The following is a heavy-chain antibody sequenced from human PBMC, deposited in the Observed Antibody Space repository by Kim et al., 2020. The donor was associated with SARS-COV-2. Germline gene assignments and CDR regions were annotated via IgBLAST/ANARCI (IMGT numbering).Heavy chain of an antibody. CDR2: IYYSGST. CDR1: SGSISSSSYY. D-gene: IGHD1-26*01. CDR3: ATWYSGSYFHYYYYGMDV. V-gene: IGHV4-39*01. Sequence: SETLSLTCTVSSGSISSSSYYWGWIRQPPGKGLEWIGSIYYSGSTYYNPSLKSRVTISVDTSKNQFSLKLSSVTAADTAVYYCATWYSGSYFHYYYYGMDVWGQGTTVTVSS. J-gene: IGHJ6*02.